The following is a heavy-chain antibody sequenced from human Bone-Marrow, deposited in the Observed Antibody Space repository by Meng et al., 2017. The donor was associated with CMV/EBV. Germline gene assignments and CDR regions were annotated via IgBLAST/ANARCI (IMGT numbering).Heavy chain of an antibody. J-gene: IGHJ5*02. Sequence: GGSLRLSCAASGFTFDDYAMHWVRQAPGKGLEWVSGISWNSGSIGYADSVKGRFTISRDNAKNSLYLQMNSLRAEDTALYYCGRVVVVPAAISVVVVITTRDWFDPWGPGTLVTVAS. CDR3: GRVVVVPAAISVVVVITTRDWFDP. CDR1: GFTFDDYA. V-gene: IGHV3-9*01. D-gene: IGHD2-2*01. CDR2: ISWNSGSI.